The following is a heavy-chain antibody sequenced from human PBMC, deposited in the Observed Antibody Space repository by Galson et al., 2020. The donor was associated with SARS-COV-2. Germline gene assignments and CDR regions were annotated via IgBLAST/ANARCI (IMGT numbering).Heavy chain of an antibody. CDR1: GYSFTNYW. Sequence: GESLKISCRTSGYSFTNYWIGWVRQMPGKGLEWMGIIYPDDSYTIYSPSFQGQVTISADKSISTAFLQWSSLKASDTAIYYCARSEHSSGWDDAFDIWGQGTMVTVSS. CDR2: IYPDDSYT. D-gene: IGHD6-19*01. J-gene: IGHJ3*02. CDR3: ARSEHSSGWDDAFDI. V-gene: IGHV5-51*01.